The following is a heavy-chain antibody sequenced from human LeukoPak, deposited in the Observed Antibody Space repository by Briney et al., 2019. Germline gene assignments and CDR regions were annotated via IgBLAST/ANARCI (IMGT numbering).Heavy chain of an antibody. V-gene: IGHV4-34*01. D-gene: IGHD6-19*01. Sequence: PSETLSLTCAVYGGSFSGYYWSWIRQPPGKGLEWIGEINHSGSTNYNPSLKSRVTISVDTSKNQFSLKLSSVTAADTAVYYCATEELSGWSGYFQHWGQGTLVPVSS. CDR1: GGSFSGYY. J-gene: IGHJ1*01. CDR3: ATEELSGWSGYFQH. CDR2: INHSGST.